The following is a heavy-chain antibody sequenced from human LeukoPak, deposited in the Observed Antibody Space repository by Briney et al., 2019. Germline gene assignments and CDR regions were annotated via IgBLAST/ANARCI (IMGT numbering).Heavy chain of an antibody. CDR3: ARASLSIFGVVDAFDI. CDR2: IYHSGST. D-gene: IGHD3-3*02. V-gene: IGHV4-30-2*01. J-gene: IGHJ3*02. CDR1: GGSISSGGYY. Sequence: SETLSLTCTVSGGSISSGGYYWSWIRQPPGKGLEWIGYIYHSGSTYYNPSLKSRVTISVDRSKNQFSLKLSSVTAADTAVYYCARASLSIFGVVDAFDIWGQGTMVTVSS.